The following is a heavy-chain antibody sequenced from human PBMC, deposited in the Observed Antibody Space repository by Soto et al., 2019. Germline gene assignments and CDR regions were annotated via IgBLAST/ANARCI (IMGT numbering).Heavy chain of an antibody. V-gene: IGHV3-23*01. CDR3: AAGYRDDY. Sequence: GGSLRLSCAASGFTFSSYAMSWVRQAPGKGLEWVSAITGSGAGTYYADSVKGRFTISRDNSNNTLYLQMNSLRAEDTAVYYCAAGYRDDYWGQGTLVTVSS. J-gene: IGHJ4*02. CDR1: GFTFSSYA. CDR2: ITGSGAGT. D-gene: IGHD5-18*01.